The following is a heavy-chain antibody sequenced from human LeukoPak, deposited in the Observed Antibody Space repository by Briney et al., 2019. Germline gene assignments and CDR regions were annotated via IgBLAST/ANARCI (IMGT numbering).Heavy chain of an antibody. D-gene: IGHD3/OR15-3a*01. Sequence: GGSLRLSCAASGFTVSSNYMSWVRQAPGKGLEWVSVIYSGGSTYYADSVKGRFTISRDNSKNTLYLQMNSLRAEDTAVYYCAKDWLSPPPFDYWGQGTLVTVSS. J-gene: IGHJ4*02. V-gene: IGHV3-53*01. CDR3: AKDWLSPPPFDY. CDR1: GFTVSSNY. CDR2: IYSGGST.